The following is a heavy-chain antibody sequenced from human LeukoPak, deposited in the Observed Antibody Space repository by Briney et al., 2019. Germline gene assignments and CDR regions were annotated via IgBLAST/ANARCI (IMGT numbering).Heavy chain of an antibody. CDR2: IKGDGSAK. D-gene: IGHD5-18*01. CDR3: ARDRGWIQHDI. J-gene: IGHJ3*02. V-gene: IGHV3-7*01. Sequence: GGSLRLSCAASGFAFSDSWMTWIRRAPGKGLEWVAFIKGDGSAKKYVDSVKGRFTISRDNAKNSLFLQMNSLRAEDTAVYYCARDRGWIQHDIWGQGTMVTVSS. CDR1: GFAFSDSW.